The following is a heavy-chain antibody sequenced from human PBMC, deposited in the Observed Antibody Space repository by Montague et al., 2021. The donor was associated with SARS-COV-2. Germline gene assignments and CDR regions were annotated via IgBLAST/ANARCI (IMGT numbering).Heavy chain of an antibody. J-gene: IGHJ5*01. Sequence: TLSLTCTVSSGSISSGGYHWSWIRQFPGKALEWIGYIYYSGKTLYNASLKSRVTLAIDTSKSQLSLRLTSVTAADTAVYYCVRGPRLWEFSLRVDSWGQGTLVTVSS. CDR2: IYYSGKT. D-gene: IGHD3-16*02. CDR3: VRGPRLWEFSLRVDS. V-gene: IGHV4-31*03. CDR1: SGSISSGGYH.